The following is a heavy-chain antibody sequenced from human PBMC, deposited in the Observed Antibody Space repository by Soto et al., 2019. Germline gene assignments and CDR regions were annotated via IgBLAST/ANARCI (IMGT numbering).Heavy chain of an antibody. CDR2: ISWNSGSI. V-gene: IGHV3-9*01. Sequence: EVQLVESGGGVVQPGRSLRLSCAASGFTFDDYALQWVRQAPGKGLEWVSGISWNSGSIGSADSVKGRFTISRDNPQTSLYLPINTVRAGDTGFLYWTKDSPSYTTAPGEAYWGQGTRVTVSS. D-gene: IGHD3-10*01. J-gene: IGHJ4*02. CDR3: TKDSPSYTTAPGEAY. CDR1: GFTFDDYA.